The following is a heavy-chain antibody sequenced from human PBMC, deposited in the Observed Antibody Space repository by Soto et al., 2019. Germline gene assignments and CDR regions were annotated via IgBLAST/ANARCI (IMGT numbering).Heavy chain of an antibody. CDR3: AKVRGPARREFDY. D-gene: IGHD2-2*01. Sequence: PGWSLRLSCEASGFTFSRYAMSWVRQAPGNGLEWVSAISGSGGSTYYADSVKGRFTIARDNSKNTLYLQMNSLRAEATAVYYCAKVRGPARREFDYWGQGTLATVS. J-gene: IGHJ4*02. CDR2: ISGSGGST. V-gene: IGHV3-23*01. CDR1: GFTFSRYA.